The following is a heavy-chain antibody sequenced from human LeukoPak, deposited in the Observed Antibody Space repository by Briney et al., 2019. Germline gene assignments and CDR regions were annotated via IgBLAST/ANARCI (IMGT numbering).Heavy chain of an antibody. J-gene: IGHJ4*02. Sequence: GGSLRLSCAGSGFTVSYHYMSWVRQAPGKGLEWVSVIYSGGSTYYADSVKGRFTISRDNSKNTLYLQMNSLRAEDTAVYYCAREVGATWGLSFGYWGQGTLVTVSS. CDR1: GFTVSYHY. V-gene: IGHV3-66*01. CDR3: AREVGATWGLSFGY. D-gene: IGHD1-26*01. CDR2: IYSGGST.